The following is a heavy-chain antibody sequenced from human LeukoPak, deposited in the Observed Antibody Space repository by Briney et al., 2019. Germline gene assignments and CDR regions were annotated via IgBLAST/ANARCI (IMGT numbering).Heavy chain of an antibody. V-gene: IGHV4-39*01. Sequence: SETLSLTCTVSGGSISSSSYYWGWIRQPPGKGLEWIGSIYYSGSTYYNPSLKSRVTIPVDTSKNQFSLKLSSVTAADTAVYYCARRGSTRSYYYGMDVWGQGTTVTVSS. D-gene: IGHD2-2*01. J-gene: IGHJ6*02. CDR3: ARRGSTRSYYYGMDV. CDR2: IYYSGST. CDR1: GGSISSSSYY.